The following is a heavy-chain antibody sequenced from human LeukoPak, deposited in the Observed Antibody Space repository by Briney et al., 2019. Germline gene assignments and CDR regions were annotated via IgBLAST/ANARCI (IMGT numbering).Heavy chain of an antibody. J-gene: IGHJ5*02. CDR2: ISGSGGST. D-gene: IGHD6-13*01. Sequence: GGSLRLSCAASGFTFSSYSMNWVRQAPGKGLEWVSAISGSGGSTYYADSVKGRFTISRDNSKNTLYLQMNSLRAEDTAVYYCAKDRGSSWSGNWFDPWGQGTLVTVSS. CDR3: AKDRGSSWSGNWFDP. CDR1: GFTFSSYS. V-gene: IGHV3-23*01.